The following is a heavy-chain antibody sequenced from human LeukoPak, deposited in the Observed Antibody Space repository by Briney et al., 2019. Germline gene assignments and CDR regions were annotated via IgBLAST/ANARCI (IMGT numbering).Heavy chain of an antibody. CDR2: VNPAGGST. V-gene: IGHV1-46*01. Sequence: ASVKVSCKASGYTFTNYYMHWVRQAPGQGLEWMGVVNPAGGSTSYAQIFQARVTMTRETSTSTVHMELSSLRSEDTAVYYCVRGVYGSGSYWFDPWGQGTLVTVSS. D-gene: IGHD3-10*01. CDR1: GYTFTNYY. J-gene: IGHJ5*02. CDR3: VRGVYGSGSYWFDP.